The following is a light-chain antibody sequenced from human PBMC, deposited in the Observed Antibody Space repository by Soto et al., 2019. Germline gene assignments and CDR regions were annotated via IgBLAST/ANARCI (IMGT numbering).Light chain of an antibody. Sequence: DMEMTQSPSSLSASVGDRVTITCRASQSISNYLNWYQHKPGKVPKLLIYAASSLQSGVPTRFSGSRSATDFTLTIHSLQPEDFATYYCQQSYGPPLTFGGGTKIEIK. CDR2: AAS. CDR1: QSISNY. CDR3: QQSYGPPLT. J-gene: IGKJ4*01. V-gene: IGKV1-39*01.